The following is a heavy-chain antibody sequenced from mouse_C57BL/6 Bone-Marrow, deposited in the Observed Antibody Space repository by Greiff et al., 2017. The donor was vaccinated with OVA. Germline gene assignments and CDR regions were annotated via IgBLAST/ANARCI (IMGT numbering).Heavy chain of an antibody. Sequence: VQLQQSGPGLVAPSQSLSITCTVSGFSFTSYGLSWVRQPPGKGLEWLGEIGGDGSTNYHTALISRLSIRKDNSKNQVFLKLNSLQTDDTATYYCAKAPPPGAWFADWGKGTLVTVSA. CDR1: GFSFTSYG. CDR2: IGGDGST. CDR3: AKAPPPGAWFAD. V-gene: IGHV2-3*01. J-gene: IGHJ3*01. D-gene: IGHD4-1*01.